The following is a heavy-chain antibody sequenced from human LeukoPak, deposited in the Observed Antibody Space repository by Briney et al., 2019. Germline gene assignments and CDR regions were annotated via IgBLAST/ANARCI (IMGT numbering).Heavy chain of an antibody. V-gene: IGHV4-31*03. CDR1: GGSISSGGYH. CDR3: ARGWFGEFYFDY. CDR2: IYYSGST. Sequence: TSETLSLTCTVSGGSISSGGYHWSWIRQHPGKGLEWIGYIYYSGSTYYNPSLKSRVTISVDTSKNQFSLRLSSVTAADTAVYYCARGWFGEFYFDYWGQGTLVAVSS. D-gene: IGHD3-10*01. J-gene: IGHJ4*02.